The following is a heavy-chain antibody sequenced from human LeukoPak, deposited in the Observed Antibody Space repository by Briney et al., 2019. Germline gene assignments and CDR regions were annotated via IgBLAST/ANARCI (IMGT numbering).Heavy chain of an antibody. CDR1: GGTFSSYA. V-gene: IGHV1-69*13. CDR3: ASRSRSPDGYNYVLAFDI. CDR2: IIPIFGTA. J-gene: IGHJ3*02. Sequence: ASVKVSCKASGGTFSSYAISWVRQAPGQGLEWMGGIIPIFGTANYAQKFQGRVTITADESTSTAYMELSSLRSEDTAVYYCASRSRSPDGYNYVLAFDIWGQGTMVTVSS. D-gene: IGHD5-24*01.